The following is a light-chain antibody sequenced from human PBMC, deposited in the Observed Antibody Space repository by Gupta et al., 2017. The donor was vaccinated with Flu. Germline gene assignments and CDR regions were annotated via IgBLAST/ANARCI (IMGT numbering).Light chain of an antibody. CDR2: VAS. CDR1: ESITTY. V-gene: IGKV1-39*01. CDR3: QQSDIFPLT. J-gene: IGKJ4*01. Sequence: PSSLSASVGDRVTITCRASESITTYLNWYQQKPGKAPHLLINVASSLQSGVPSRFSGGGSGTEFTLTISSLQPEDFATYYCQQSDIFPLTFGGGTRLEIK.